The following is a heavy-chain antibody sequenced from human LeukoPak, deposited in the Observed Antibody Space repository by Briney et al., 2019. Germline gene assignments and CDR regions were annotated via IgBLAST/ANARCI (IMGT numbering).Heavy chain of an antibody. CDR3: ATGNFIRDGYNYGMDV. Sequence: ASVKVSCKASGYTFTSYAMHWVRQAPGQRLEWMGWINAGNGNTNYSQNFQGRVTITTDESTSTAYMELSSLRSEDTAVYYCATGNFIRDGYNYGMDVWGQGTTVTVSS. CDR1: GYTFTSYA. J-gene: IGHJ6*02. D-gene: IGHD5-24*01. CDR2: INAGNGNT. V-gene: IGHV1-3*01.